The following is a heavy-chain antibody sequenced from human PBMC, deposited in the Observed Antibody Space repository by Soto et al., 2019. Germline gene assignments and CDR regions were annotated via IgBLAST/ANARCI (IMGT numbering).Heavy chain of an antibody. CDR3: ARTAYSIAAAGTSHYYYGMDV. CDR1: GFSLSTSGMC. D-gene: IGHD6-13*01. CDR2: IDWDDDK. Sequence: ESGPTLVNPTQTLTLTCTFSGFSLSTSGMCVSWIRQPPGKALEWLARIDWDDDKYYSTSLKTRLTISKDTSKNQVVLTMTNMDPVDTATYYCARTAYSIAAAGTSHYYYGMDVWGQGTTVTVSS. J-gene: IGHJ6*02. V-gene: IGHV2-70*11.